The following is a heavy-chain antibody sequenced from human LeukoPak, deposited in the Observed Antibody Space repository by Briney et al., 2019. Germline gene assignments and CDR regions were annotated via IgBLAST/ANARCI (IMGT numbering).Heavy chain of an antibody. D-gene: IGHD5-18*01. V-gene: IGHV4-59*01. CDR1: GGSMSSYY. CDR3: ARHGSGYSYDY. CDR2: LYNSGST. Sequence: PSETLSLTCTVSGGSMSSYYWSWIRQPPGKGLQWIGYLYNSGSTNNNPSLKSRVTISVHTSKNQFSLKLNSVTPADTAVYYCARHGSGYSYDYWGQGTLVTVSS. J-gene: IGHJ4*02.